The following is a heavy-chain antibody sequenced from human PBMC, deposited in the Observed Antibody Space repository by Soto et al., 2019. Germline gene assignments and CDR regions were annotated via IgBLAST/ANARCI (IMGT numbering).Heavy chain of an antibody. D-gene: IGHD3-10*01. J-gene: IGHJ4*02. CDR2: MYSDGSA. CDR1: GFTVSSDY. V-gene: IGHV3-66*01. CDR3: AKSSRGSGAKPGYFDY. Sequence: PGGSLRLSCAASGFTVSSDYMSWVRQAPGKGLEWVSVMYSDGSAYYADSVKGRFTVSRDNSKNTLSLQMNSLRAEDTAVYYCAKSSRGSGAKPGYFDYWGQGTLVTVSS.